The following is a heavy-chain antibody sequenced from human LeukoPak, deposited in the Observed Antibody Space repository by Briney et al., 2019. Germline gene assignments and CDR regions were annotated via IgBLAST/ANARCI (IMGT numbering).Heavy chain of an antibody. Sequence: VASVKVSCKASGYTFTSYGISWVRQAPGQGLEWMGWISAYNGNTNYAQKFQGRVNMTRDTSTNTVYMELGSLRSEDTAVYYCARVAAAGFAYDKFDPWGQGTLVTVSS. J-gene: IGHJ5*02. CDR2: ISAYNGNT. D-gene: IGHD6-13*01. V-gene: IGHV1-18*01. CDR3: ARVAAAGFAYDKFDP. CDR1: GYTFTSYG.